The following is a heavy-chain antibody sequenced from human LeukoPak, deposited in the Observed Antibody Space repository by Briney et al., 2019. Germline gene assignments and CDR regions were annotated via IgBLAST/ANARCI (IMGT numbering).Heavy chain of an antibody. Sequence: GGSLRLSCAASGFTFSSYEMNWVRQAPGKGLEWVSYISSSGSTIYYADSVKGRFTISRDNAKNSLYLQMNSLRAEDTAVYYCAKDKGYSGYGLFDDWGQGTLVTVSS. CDR1: GFTFSSYE. V-gene: IGHV3-48*03. J-gene: IGHJ4*02. CDR2: ISSSGSTI. CDR3: AKDKGYSGYGLFDD. D-gene: IGHD5-12*01.